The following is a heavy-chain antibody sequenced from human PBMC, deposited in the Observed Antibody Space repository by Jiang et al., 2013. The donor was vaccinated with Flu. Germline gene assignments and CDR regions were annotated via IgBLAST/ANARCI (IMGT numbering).Heavy chain of an antibody. V-gene: IGHV6-1*01. D-gene: IGHD3-22*01. Sequence: TLSLTCAISGDSVSSNSAAWNWIRQSPSRGLEWLGRTYYRSKWYNDYAVSVKSRITINPDTSKNQFSLQLNSVTPEDTAVYYCARGAVVSDYYDSSGYYLPYYFDYWGQGTLVTVSS. CDR1: GDSVSSNSAA. CDR3: ARGAVVSDYYDSSGYYLPYYFDY. CDR2: TYYRSKWYN. J-gene: IGHJ4*02.